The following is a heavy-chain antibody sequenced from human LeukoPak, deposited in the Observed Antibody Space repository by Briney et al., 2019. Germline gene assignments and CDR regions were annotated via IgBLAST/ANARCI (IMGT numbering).Heavy chain of an antibody. V-gene: IGHV3-23*01. CDR2: IFPSGGEI. CDR3: ATYRQVLLPFES. Sequence: GGSLRLSCAASGFTFSTFAMIWVRQPPGKGLEWVSSIFPSGGEIHYADSVRGRFTISRDNSKSTLSLQVNSLRAEDTAIYYCATYRQVLLPFESWGQGTLVTVSS. CDR1: GFTFSTFA. D-gene: IGHD2-8*02. J-gene: IGHJ4*02.